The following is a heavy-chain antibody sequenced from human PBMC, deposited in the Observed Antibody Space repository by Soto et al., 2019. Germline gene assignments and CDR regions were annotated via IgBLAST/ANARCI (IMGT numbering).Heavy chain of an antibody. CDR2: IYSGGST. V-gene: IGHV3-53*01. CDR3: ARDRVVPAAIRPGYYYYYYGMDV. CDR1: GFTVSSNY. Sequence: LRLSCAASGFTVSSNYMSWVRQAPGKGLEWVSVIYSGGSTYYADSVKGRFTISRDNSKNTLYLQMNSLRAEDTAVYYCARDRVVPAAIRPGYYYYYYGMDVGGQGTTVTVSS. D-gene: IGHD2-2*02. J-gene: IGHJ6*02.